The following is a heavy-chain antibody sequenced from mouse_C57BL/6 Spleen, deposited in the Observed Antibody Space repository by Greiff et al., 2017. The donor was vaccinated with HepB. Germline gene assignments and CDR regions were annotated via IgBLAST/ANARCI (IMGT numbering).Heavy chain of an antibody. CDR1: GYAFSSYW. CDR3: ARSDYDTGFAY. Sequence: ESGAELVKPGASVKISCKASGYAFSSYWMNWVKQRPGKGLEWIGQIYPGDGDTNYNGKFKGKATLTADKSSSTAYMQLSSLTSEDSAVYFCARSDYDTGFAYWGQGTLVTVSA. V-gene: IGHV1-80*01. J-gene: IGHJ3*01. CDR2: IYPGDGDT. D-gene: IGHD2-4*01.